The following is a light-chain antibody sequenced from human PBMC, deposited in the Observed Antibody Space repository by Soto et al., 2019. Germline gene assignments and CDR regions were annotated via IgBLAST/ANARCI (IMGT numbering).Light chain of an antibody. CDR1: SSDVGGYNY. CDR3: SSYTSSSTRGV. V-gene: IGLV2-14*01. J-gene: IGLJ2*01. CDR2: DVR. Sequence: SALTQPASMSGSPGQSITISCTGTSSDVGGYNYVSWYQQHPGKAPKLMIYDVRNRPSGVSNRFSGSKSGNTASLTISGLQAEDEADYYCSSYTSSSTRGVFGGGTKLTVL.